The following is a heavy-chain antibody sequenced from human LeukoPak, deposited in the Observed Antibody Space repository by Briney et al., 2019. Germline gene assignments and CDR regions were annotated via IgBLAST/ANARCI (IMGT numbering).Heavy chain of an antibody. D-gene: IGHD1-26*01. V-gene: IGHV6-1*01. Sequence: SQTLSLTCVIPRDRGSSNSAGWNWIRQSPSRGLEWLGRTYYRSQWYNDYAVSVKSRITINPDTSKNQFSLHLNSVTPEDTAVYYWASDGVGNYFFDSWGQGTLVTVSS. CDR1: RDRGSSNSAG. J-gene: IGHJ4*02. CDR2: TYYRSQWYN. CDR3: ASDGVGNYFFDS.